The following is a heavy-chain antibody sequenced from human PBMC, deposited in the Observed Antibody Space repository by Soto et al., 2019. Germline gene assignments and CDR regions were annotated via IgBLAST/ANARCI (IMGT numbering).Heavy chain of an antibody. CDR3: ASTPGVGFYYDSRGAFDI. Sequence: QVQLQESGPGLVKPSQTLSLTCTVSGGSISSGGYYWSWIRQHPGKGLEWIGYIYYSGSTYYNPSLRSRVTISVDTSKNQCSLKLSSVTAADTALYYCASTPGVGFYYDSRGAFDIWGQGTMVTVSS. CDR1: GGSISSGGYY. CDR2: IYYSGST. V-gene: IGHV4-31*03. J-gene: IGHJ3*02. D-gene: IGHD3-22*01.